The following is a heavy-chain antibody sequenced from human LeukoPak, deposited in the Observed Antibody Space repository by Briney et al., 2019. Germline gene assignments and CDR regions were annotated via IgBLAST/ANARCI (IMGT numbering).Heavy chain of an antibody. V-gene: IGHV4-59*01. J-gene: IGHJ3*01. CDR2: LYYRGCS. D-gene: IGHD2-8*02. Sequence: SETLSLTCILSLGSISSYFWSWIRQPPGKGLEWIGNLYYRGCSNYNPSLKSRVTISVDTHKNKFTLNGSSLTATRRPGHDLLLGWDFWGQGTMVTVSS. CDR1: LGSISSYF. CDR3: LLGWDF.